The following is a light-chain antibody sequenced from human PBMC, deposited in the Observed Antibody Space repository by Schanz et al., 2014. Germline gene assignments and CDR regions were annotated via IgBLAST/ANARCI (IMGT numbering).Light chain of an antibody. CDR2: GAS. V-gene: IGKV1-39*01. CDR1: QSITSF. J-gene: IGKJ1*01. CDR3: QQYNSYPWT. Sequence: DIQMTQSPSSLSASVGDRVTISCRASQSITSFLNWYQHKPGRAPKLLIFGASSLQSGVPSRFSGSGSGTDFTLTISSLQPDEFATDYCQQYNSYPWTFGQGTEVEIK.